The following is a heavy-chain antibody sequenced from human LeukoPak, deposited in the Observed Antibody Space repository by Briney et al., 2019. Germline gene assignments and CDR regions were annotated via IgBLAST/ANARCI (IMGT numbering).Heavy chain of an antibody. CDR3: ARGYSSSWYLNWFDP. J-gene: IGHJ5*02. V-gene: IGHV4-4*02. CDR1: GGSISSSNW. CDR2: IYHSGST. D-gene: IGHD6-13*01. Sequence: PSETLSLTCAVSGGSISSSNWWSWVRQPPGKGLEWIGEIYHSGSTNYNPSLKSRVTISVDTSRNQFSLKLNSVTAADTAVYYCARGYSSSWYLNWFDPWGQGTLVTVSS.